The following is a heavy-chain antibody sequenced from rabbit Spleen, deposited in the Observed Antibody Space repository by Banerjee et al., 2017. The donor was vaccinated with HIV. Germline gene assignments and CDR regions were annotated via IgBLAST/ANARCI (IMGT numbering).Heavy chain of an antibody. CDR3: VREAGYGGYGDANL. Sequence: QEQLKETGGGLVQPGESLTLSCKASGFDFSAYGVTWVRQAPGEGLEWIGTIYTGSGGTYYANWVNGRFSSSSHNAQNTLYLQLNSLTDADTATYFCVREAGYGGYGDANLWGQGTLVTVS. CDR1: GFDFSAYG. CDR2: IYTGSGGT. V-gene: IGHV1S47*01. D-gene: IGHD6-1*01. J-gene: IGHJ4*01.